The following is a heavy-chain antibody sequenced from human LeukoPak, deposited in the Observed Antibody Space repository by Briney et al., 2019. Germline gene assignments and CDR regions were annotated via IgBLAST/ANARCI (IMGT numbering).Heavy chain of an antibody. CDR2: IIPIFGTA. J-gene: IGHJ6*03. CDR1: GGTFSSYA. D-gene: IGHD6-19*01. V-gene: IGHV1-69*13. CDR3: AREIAVAGTTDYYYYMDV. Sequence: GASVKVSCKASGGTFSSYAISWVRQAPGQGLEWMGGIIPIFGTANYAQKFQGRVTITADESTSTAYMELSSLRSEDTAVCYCAREIAVAGTTDYYYYMDVWGKGTTVTVSS.